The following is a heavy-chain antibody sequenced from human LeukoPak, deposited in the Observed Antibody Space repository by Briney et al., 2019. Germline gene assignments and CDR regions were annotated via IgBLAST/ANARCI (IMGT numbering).Heavy chain of an antibody. CDR2: ISYDGSNK. V-gene: IGHV3-30-3*01. Sequence: PGGSLRLSCAASGFTFSSYAMHWVRQAPGKGLEWVAVISYDGSNKYYADSVKGRFTISRDNSKNTLYLQMNSLRAEDTAVYYCARDQNFWSGYLYYYYYMDVWGKGTTVTVSS. CDR1: GFTFSSYA. J-gene: IGHJ6*03. CDR3: ARDQNFWSGYLYYYYYMDV. D-gene: IGHD3-3*01.